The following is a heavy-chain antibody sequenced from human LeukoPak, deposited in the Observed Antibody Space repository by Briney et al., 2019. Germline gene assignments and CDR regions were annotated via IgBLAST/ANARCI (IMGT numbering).Heavy chain of an antibody. CDR2: IYHSGST. J-gene: IGHJ3*02. D-gene: IGHD3-10*01. Sequence: PSETLSLTCTVSGGSISSGGYSWSWIRQPPGKGLEWIGYIYHSGSTYYNPSLKSRVTISVDRSKNQFSLKLSSVTAADTAVYYCARVITLGAFDIWGQGTMVTVSS. V-gene: IGHV4-30-2*01. CDR3: ARVITLGAFDI. CDR1: GGSISSGGYS.